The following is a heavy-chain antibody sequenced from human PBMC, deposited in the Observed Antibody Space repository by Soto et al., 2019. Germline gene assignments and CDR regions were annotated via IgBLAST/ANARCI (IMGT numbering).Heavy chain of an antibody. V-gene: IGHV3-74*01. J-gene: IGHJ4*02. D-gene: IGHD1-26*01. CDR1: GFTFNSYW. CDR2: ISFDGNST. Sequence: EVQLVESGGGLVQPGGSLRLSCAASGFTFNSYWMHWVRQAPGKGPVWVSRISFDGNSTSYADSVKGRFTISRDNAKNTLYLQMDSLRAEDTAVYYCARDLSRGFEVEWGQGTLVTVSS. CDR3: ARDLSRGFEVE.